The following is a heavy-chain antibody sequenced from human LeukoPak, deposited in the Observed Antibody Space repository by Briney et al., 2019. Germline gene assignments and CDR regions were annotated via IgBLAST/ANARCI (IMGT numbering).Heavy chain of an antibody. CDR1: GVSISGGEYH. CDR2: IYNSAT. D-gene: IGHD2-15*01. Sequence: PSQTLSLTCTVSGVSISGGEYHWRWVRQPPGKGLEWIGYIYNSATYYNPSLKSRVSISEDTSNNHFSLKVNSVTAADTAVYCASYRVNEGGRGSWGQGTLVTVSS. CDR3: SYRVNEGGRGS. J-gene: IGHJ5*02. V-gene: IGHV4-30-4*01.